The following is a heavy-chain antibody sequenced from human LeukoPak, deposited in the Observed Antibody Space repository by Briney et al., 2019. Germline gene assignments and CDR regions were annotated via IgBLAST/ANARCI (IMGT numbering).Heavy chain of an antibody. Sequence: ASVKVSCXASGYTFTGYYMHWVRQAPGQGLEWMEWINPNSGGTNYAQKFQGRVTMTRDTSISTAYMELSRLRSDDTAVYYCATYSTGITIFGVDDDAFDIWGQGTMVTVSS. CDR2: INPNSGGT. V-gene: IGHV1-2*02. CDR1: GYTFTGYY. D-gene: IGHD3-3*01. J-gene: IGHJ3*02. CDR3: ATYSTGITIFGVDDDAFDI.